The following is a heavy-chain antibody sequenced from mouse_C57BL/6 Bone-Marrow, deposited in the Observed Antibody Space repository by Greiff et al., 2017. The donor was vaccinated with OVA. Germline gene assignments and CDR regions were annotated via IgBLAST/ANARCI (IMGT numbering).Heavy chain of an antibody. CDR2: IYPSDSET. J-gene: IGHJ2*01. CDR3: ARGTGTEGY. Sequence: QVQLQQPGAELVRPGSSVKLSCKASGYTFTSYWMDWVKQRPGQGLEWIGNIYPSDSETHYNQKFKDKATLTVDKSSSTAYMQLSGLTSEDSAVYYCARGTGTEGYWGQGTTLTVSS. V-gene: IGHV1-61*01. CDR1: GYTFTSYW. D-gene: IGHD4-1*01.